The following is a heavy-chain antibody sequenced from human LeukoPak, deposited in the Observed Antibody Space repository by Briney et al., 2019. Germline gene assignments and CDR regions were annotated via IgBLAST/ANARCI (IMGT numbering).Heavy chain of an antibody. CDR3: ARDRGTYYDFWSGYSGFDY. CDR1: GGSISSYY. CDR2: IYYSGST. D-gene: IGHD3-3*01. J-gene: IGHJ4*02. V-gene: IGHV4-59*12. Sequence: SETLSLTCTVSGGSISSYYWSWIRQPPGKGLEWIGYIYYSGSTNYNPSLKSRVTMSVDTSKNQFSLKLSSVTAADTAVYYCARDRGTYYDFWSGYSGFDYWGQGTLVTVSS.